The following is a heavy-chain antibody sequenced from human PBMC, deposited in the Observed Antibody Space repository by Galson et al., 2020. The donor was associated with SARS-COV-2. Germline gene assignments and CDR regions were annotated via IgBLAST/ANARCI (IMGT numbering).Heavy chain of an antibody. CDR3: VPTIIVPGTLDY. V-gene: IGHV3-23*01. D-gene: IGHD3-22*01. CDR1: GFIFSDYA. J-gene: IGHJ4*02. CDR2: MGGDGNNV. Sequence: SCEASGFIFSDYAMSWFRQAPGKGPEWVSVMGGDGNNVHYADFVKGRFTISRDNSKRTAYLQMNSLGVEDTAIYYCVPTIIVPGTLDYWGQGTLVSVTS.